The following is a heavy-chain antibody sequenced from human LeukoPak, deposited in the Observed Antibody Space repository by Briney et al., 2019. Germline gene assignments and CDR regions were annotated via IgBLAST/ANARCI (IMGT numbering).Heavy chain of an antibody. CDR1: GYSFTNYW. J-gene: IGHJ3*02. CDR3: ARHRSLGNYDTSGYYFESTDAFDI. D-gene: IGHD3-22*01. CDR2: IYPGDSDT. V-gene: IGHV5-51*01. Sequence: GESLKISCQGSGYSFTNYWIGWVRQMPGKGLEWMGIIYPGDSDTRYSPSFQGQVTISADKSISTAYLQWSSLKASDIAIYYCARHRSLGNYDTSGYYFESTDAFDIWGQGTMVTVSS.